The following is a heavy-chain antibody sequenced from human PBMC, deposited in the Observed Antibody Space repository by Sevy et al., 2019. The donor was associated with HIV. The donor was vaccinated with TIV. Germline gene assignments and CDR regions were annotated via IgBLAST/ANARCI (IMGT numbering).Heavy chain of an antibody. D-gene: IGHD3-16*01. Sequence: ASVKVSCKASGGTFDTYSISWLRQAPGQGLEWMGGITPMLGTAYYAQNFQGRVTIVADKSTSTAYMELRSLRFEDSAVFYCARDRDITFGGGDAFDIWGQGTMVTVSS. CDR2: ITPMLGTA. CDR3: ARDRDITFGGGDAFDI. V-gene: IGHV1-69*06. J-gene: IGHJ3*02. CDR1: GGTFDTYS.